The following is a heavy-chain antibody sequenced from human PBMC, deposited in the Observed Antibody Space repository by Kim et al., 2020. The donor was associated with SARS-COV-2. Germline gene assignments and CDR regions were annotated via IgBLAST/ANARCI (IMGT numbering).Heavy chain of an antibody. CDR1: GDSVSSNTAS. V-gene: IGHV6-1*01. Sequence: SQTLSLTCAISGDSVSSNTASWHWIRQSPSRGLEWLGRTYYRSKWYYDYTVSVKSRITINPDTSKNQFSLQLNSVTPEDTAVYYCARGSSGWDFNYWGQGTLVTVSS. D-gene: IGHD6-19*01. CDR3: ARGSSGWDFNY. J-gene: IGHJ4*02. CDR2: TYYRSKWYY.